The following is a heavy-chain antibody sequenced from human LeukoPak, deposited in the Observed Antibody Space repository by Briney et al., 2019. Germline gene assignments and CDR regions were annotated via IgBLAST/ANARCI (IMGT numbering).Heavy chain of an antibody. J-gene: IGHJ4*02. D-gene: IGHD6-19*01. CDR3: TRHSRIPGIAVVGRLD. Sequence: PSETLSLTCTVSGGSISSSSYYWGWIRQPPGKGLEWIGSIYYSGSTDYNPSLKSRVTISVDTSKNQFSLKLSSVTAADTAVYYCTRHSRIPGIAVVGRLDWGQGTLVTVSS. V-gene: IGHV4-39*01. CDR1: GGSISSSSYY. CDR2: IYYSGST.